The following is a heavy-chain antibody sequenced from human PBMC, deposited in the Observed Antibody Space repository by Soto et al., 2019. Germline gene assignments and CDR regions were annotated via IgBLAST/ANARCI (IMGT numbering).Heavy chain of an antibody. CDR1: GGSFSGYY. D-gene: IGHD2-21*02. CDR2: INHSGST. CDR3: ARGGGVVTATQGDY. Sequence: QVQLQQWGAGLLKPSETLSLTCAVYGGSFSGYYWSWIRQPPGKGLEWIGEINHSGSTNYNPSLKSRVPISVDTSKNQFSRKLSSVTAADTAVYYCARGGGVVTATQGDYWGQGTLVTVSS. V-gene: IGHV4-34*01. J-gene: IGHJ4*02.